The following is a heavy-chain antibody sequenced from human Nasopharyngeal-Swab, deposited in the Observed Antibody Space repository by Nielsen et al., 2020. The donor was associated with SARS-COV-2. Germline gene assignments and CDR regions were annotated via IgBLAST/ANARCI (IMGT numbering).Heavy chain of an antibody. CDR2: IIVRSGKV. Sequence: GESLKISCAASGFTFSTYDVTWVRQAPGTGLEWVSTIIVRSGKVYYADSVEGRFTISRDDSTNTLLVQMDSLRAEDTAVYYCAKQYSRSDYIYYYGMDVWGHGTAVTVAS. CDR1: GFTFSTYD. D-gene: IGHD6-6*01. CDR3: AKQYSRSDYIYYYGMDV. V-gene: IGHV3-23*01. J-gene: IGHJ6*02.